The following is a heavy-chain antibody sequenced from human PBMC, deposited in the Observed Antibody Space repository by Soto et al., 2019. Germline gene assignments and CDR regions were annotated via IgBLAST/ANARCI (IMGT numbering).Heavy chain of an antibody. CDR1: GYTFTGYY. CDR3: ARSSPGYCSSTSCYAYGMDV. V-gene: IGHV1-2*04. CDR2: INPNSGGT. J-gene: IGHJ6*02. Sequence: ASVKVSCKASGYTFTGYYMHWVRQAPGQGLEWMGWINPNSGGTNYAQKFQGWVTMTRDTSISTAYMELSRLRSDDTAVYYCARSSPGYCSSTSCYAYGMDVWGQGTTVTVSS. D-gene: IGHD2-2*03.